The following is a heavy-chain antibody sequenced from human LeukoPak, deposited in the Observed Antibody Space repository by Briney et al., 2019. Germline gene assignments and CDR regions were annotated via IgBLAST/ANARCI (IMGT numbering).Heavy chain of an antibody. Sequence: ASVKVSCKASGYTFTSYGISWVRQAPGQGLEWMGWISAYNGNTNYAQKLQGRVTMTTDTSTSTAYMELRSLRSDDTAVYYCASSSSWYPYYYGMDVWGQGTMVTVSS. J-gene: IGHJ6*02. D-gene: IGHD6-13*01. CDR3: ASSSSWYPYYYGMDV. V-gene: IGHV1-18*01. CDR1: GYTFTSYG. CDR2: ISAYNGNT.